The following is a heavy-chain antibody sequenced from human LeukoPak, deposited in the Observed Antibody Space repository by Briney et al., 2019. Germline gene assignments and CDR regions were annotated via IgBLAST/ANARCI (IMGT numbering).Heavy chain of an antibody. J-gene: IGHJ6*02. CDR2: VCDTGST. V-gene: IGHV4-59*01. Sequence: SETLSLTCTVSGGSMSSYYWSWIRQSPGKGLEWIGYVCDTGSTNYNPSLKSRVTISVEKSKKQFSLRLTSATAADTAVYYCVGHLWLHYYYGMDVWGQGTTVTVSS. CDR3: VGHLWLHYYYGMDV. D-gene: IGHD3-10*01. CDR1: GGSMSSYY.